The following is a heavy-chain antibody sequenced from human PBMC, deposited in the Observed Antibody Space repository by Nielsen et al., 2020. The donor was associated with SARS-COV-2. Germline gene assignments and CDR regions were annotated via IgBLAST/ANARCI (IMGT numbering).Heavy chain of an antibody. V-gene: IGHV3-11*06. CDR2: ISSSSSYT. CDR1: GFTFSDYY. Sequence: SLKISCAASGFTFSDYYMSWIRQAPGKGLEWVSYISSSSSYTNYADSVKGRFTISRDNAKNSLYLQMNSLRAEDTAVYYCARESGFDPYYFDYWGQGTLVTVSS. D-gene: IGHD3-9*01. J-gene: IGHJ4*02. CDR3: ARESGFDPYYFDY.